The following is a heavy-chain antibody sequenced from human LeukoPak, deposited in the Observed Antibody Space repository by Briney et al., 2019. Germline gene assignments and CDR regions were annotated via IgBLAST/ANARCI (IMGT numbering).Heavy chain of an antibody. CDR2: ISSSSSYI. V-gene: IGHV3-21*01. Sequence: GGSLRLSCAASGFTFNSYGMNWVRQAPGKGLEWVSYISSSSSYIYYADSVKGRFTISRDNPKNSLYLQMNSLRAEDTAVYYCAREACSSTSCYLRYYGVDVWGQGTTVTVSS. J-gene: IGHJ6*02. D-gene: IGHD2-2*01. CDR1: GFTFNSYG. CDR3: AREACSSTSCYLRYYGVDV.